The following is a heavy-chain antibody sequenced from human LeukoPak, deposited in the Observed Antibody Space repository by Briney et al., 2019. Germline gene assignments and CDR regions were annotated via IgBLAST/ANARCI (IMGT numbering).Heavy chain of an antibody. Sequence: PGGSLRLSCAASGFTFTNYAMTWVRQAPGKGLEWVSGISGSGGSTYYTDSVKGRFTISRDNSKNTLYLQMNSLRAEDTAVYYCARDIYYDSSGYYGSVYWGQGTLVTVSS. CDR1: GFTFTNYA. CDR3: ARDIYYDSSGYYGSVY. V-gene: IGHV3-23*01. J-gene: IGHJ4*02. D-gene: IGHD3-22*01. CDR2: ISGSGGST.